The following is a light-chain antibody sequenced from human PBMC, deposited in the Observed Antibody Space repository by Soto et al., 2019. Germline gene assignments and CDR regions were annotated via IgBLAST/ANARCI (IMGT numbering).Light chain of an antibody. CDR2: RNN. Sequence: QPVVTQPPSASGTPGQRVTISCSGSGSNIGSNYVYWYQQLPGTAPKLLIYRNNQRPSGVPDRFSGSKSGTSASLAISGLRSEDEADYYCAARDDRLSSVVFGGGTQLTVL. CDR1: GSNIGSNY. CDR3: AARDDRLSSVV. V-gene: IGLV1-47*01. J-gene: IGLJ2*01.